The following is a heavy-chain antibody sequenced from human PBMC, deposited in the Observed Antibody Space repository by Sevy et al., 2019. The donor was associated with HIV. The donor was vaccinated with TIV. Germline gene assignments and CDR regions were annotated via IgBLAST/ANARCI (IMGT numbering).Heavy chain of an antibody. CDR2: ISYDGSNK. Sequence: GGSLRLSCAASGFTFSSYAMHWVRQAPGKGLEWVAVISYDGSNKYYADSVKGRFTISRDNSKNTLYLQMNSLRAEDTAVYYCARGRLNGVVVPAAVQSWIDYWGQGTLVTVSS. V-gene: IGHV3-30*04. J-gene: IGHJ4*02. D-gene: IGHD2-2*01. CDR1: GFTFSSYA. CDR3: ARGRLNGVVVPAAVQSWIDY.